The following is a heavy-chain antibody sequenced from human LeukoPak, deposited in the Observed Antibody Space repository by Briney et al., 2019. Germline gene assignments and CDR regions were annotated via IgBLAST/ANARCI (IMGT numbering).Heavy chain of an antibody. CDR1: GYSFTSYW. D-gene: IGHD5-12*01. CDR3: ARLLLRGYSGYDSPNFGY. V-gene: IGHV5-51*01. J-gene: IGHJ4*02. Sequence: GESLKISCKGSGYSFTSYWIGWVRQMPGEGLEWMGIIYPGDSDTRYSPSFQGQVTISADKSISTAYLQWSSLKASDTAMYYCARLLLRGYSGYDSPNFGYWGQGTLVTVSS. CDR2: IYPGDSDT.